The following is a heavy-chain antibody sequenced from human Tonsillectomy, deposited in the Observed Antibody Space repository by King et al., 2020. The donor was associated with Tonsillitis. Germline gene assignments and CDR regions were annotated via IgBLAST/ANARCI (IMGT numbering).Heavy chain of an antibody. D-gene: IGHD3-10*01. Sequence: VPLVASGGGVVPPGRSLRLSCAASRFTFRPHALHWVRQAPGPGLEWVAVISSDGSNKSYSASVKGRFTISRDDSKTTLSLHLNGLRAADTAVYYCAEALGSGSYAYYMDVWGKGTTVTVSS. V-gene: IGHV3-30-3*02. J-gene: IGHJ6*03. CDR1: RFTFRPHA. CDR2: ISSDGSNK. CDR3: AEALGSGSYAYYMDV.